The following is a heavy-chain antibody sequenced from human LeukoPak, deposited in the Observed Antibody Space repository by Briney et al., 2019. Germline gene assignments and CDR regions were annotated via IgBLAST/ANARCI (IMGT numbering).Heavy chain of an antibody. Sequence: GGSLRLSCAASGFTFSSYWMHWVRQAPGKGLVWVSRMNSDGTTISYADSVKGRFTISRDNAKNTLYLQMTSLRVEDAAVYYCARDPMGGSSFWGQGTLVTVSS. CDR1: GFTFSSYW. D-gene: IGHD3-10*01. V-gene: IGHV3-74*01. CDR3: ARDPMGGSSF. J-gene: IGHJ4*02. CDR2: MNSDGTTI.